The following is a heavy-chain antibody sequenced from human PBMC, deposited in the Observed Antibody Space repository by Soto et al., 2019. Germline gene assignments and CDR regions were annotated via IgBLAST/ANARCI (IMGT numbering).Heavy chain of an antibody. D-gene: IGHD3-16*01. CDR1: GYTFTAYY. J-gene: IGHJ4*02. CDR3: ARDLRDGLFDY. CDR2: INPNSGLT. V-gene: IGHV1-2*02. Sequence: GASVKVSCKASGYTFTAYYIHWVRQAPGQGLEWMGWINPNSGLTNYAQRFQGRVTMTRDTSITTAYMELSRLRSDDTAMYYCARDLRDGLFDYWGQGTLVTVSS.